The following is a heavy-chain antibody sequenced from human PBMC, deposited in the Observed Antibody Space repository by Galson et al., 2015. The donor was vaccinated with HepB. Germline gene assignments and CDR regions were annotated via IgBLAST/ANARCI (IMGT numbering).Heavy chain of an antibody. CDR2: ISGSGGST. J-gene: IGHJ4*02. CDR3: AKVISSYYDILTGYYPDYWGFDY. CDR1: GFTFSSYA. Sequence: SLRLSCAASGFTFSSYAMSWVRQAPGKGLEWVSAISGSGGSTYYADSVKGRFTISRDNSKNTLYLQMNSLRAEDTAVYYCAKVISSYYDILTGYYPDYWGFDYWGQGTLVTVSS. D-gene: IGHD3-9*01. V-gene: IGHV3-23*01.